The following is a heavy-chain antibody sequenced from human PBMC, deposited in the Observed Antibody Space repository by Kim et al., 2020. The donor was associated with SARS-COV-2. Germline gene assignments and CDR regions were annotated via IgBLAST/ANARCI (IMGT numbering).Heavy chain of an antibody. CDR2: MNINTGTP. V-gene: IGHV7-4-1*02. D-gene: IGHD3-10*01. CDR1: GHTLTRYA. CDR3: VLTYVRGPIPLPMGY. J-gene: IGHJ4*02. Sequence: ASVKVSCKASGHTLTRYAMNWVRQAPGQGLEWMGWMNINTGTPTYAQGFTGRFVFSWDKSVSTSSLQISSLQAEDTAVYYCVLTYVRGPIPLPMGYWGQGALVSGSS.